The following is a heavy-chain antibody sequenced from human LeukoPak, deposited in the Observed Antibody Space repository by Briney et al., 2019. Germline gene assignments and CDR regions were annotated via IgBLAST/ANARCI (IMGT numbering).Heavy chain of an antibody. D-gene: IGHD3-10*01. V-gene: IGHV3-74*01. CDR1: GFTFSSTW. CDR2: INSDGSNP. J-gene: IGHJ4*02. CDR3: ARDWYYAVDY. Sequence: GGSLRLSCAASGFTFSSTWMHWVRLVPGKGLVWVSRINSDGSNPIYADSVKGRFTISRDNAKNTLYLQMSSLRAEDTAVYCCARDWYYAVDYWGQGTLVTVSS.